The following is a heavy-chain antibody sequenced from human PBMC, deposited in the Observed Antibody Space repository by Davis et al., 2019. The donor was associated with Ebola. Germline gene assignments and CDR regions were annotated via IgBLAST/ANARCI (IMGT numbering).Heavy chain of an antibody. D-gene: IGHD3-9*01. Sequence: ASVKVSCKTSGYTFTNYDINWVRQATGQGLEWMGWINPNSGNTGYAQKFQGRVTMTRNTSISTAYMELNSLRSEDTAVYYCARGPTGYVPYYFDYWGQGTLVTASS. V-gene: IGHV1-8*01. CDR1: GYTFTNYD. CDR2: INPNSGNT. J-gene: IGHJ4*02. CDR3: ARGPTGYVPYYFDY.